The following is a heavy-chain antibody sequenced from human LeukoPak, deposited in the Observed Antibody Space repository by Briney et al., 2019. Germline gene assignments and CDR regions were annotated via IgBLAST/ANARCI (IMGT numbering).Heavy chain of an antibody. CDR2: IYYSDYT. J-gene: IGHJ4*02. CDR3: ARGPRVATDSGWDSTFQFDY. D-gene: IGHD5-12*01. CDR1: GGSISSGGYY. Sequence: PSETLSLTCTVSGGSISSGGYYWNWIRQHPGKGLEWIGHIYYSDYTYYNPSLRSRVTISIDTSENQFSLKLSSVSAADTAVYYCARGPRVATDSGWDSTFQFDYWGQGTLVTVSS. V-gene: IGHV4-31*03.